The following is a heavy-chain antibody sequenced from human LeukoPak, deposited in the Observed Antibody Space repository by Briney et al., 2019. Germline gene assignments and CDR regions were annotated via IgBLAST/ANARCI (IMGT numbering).Heavy chain of an antibody. D-gene: IGHD7-27*01. Sequence: ASAKVSCKASGYTFTGYDINWVRQATGQGLEWMGWMNPNSGNTGYAQKFQGRVTMTRNTSISTAYMELSSLRSEDTAVYYCARGGAGAALTGCGYWGQGTLVTVSS. J-gene: IGHJ4*02. CDR1: GYTFTGYD. CDR2: MNPNSGNT. CDR3: ARGGAGAALTGCGY. V-gene: IGHV1-8*01.